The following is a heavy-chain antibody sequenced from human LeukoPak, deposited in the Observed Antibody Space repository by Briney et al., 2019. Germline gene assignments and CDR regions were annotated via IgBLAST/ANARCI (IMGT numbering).Heavy chain of an antibody. J-gene: IGHJ4*02. CDR1: GFTFSGSA. D-gene: IGHD3-22*01. Sequence: GGSLRLSCAASGFTFSGSAIHWVRQASGKGLEWVGRIRSKANNYATAYAASVKGRFTLSRDDPKNTAYLQMDSLKTEDTAVYYCASRGDSSGYSYPFDYWGQGTLVTVSS. CDR2: IRSKANNYAT. V-gene: IGHV3-73*01. CDR3: ASRGDSSGYSYPFDY.